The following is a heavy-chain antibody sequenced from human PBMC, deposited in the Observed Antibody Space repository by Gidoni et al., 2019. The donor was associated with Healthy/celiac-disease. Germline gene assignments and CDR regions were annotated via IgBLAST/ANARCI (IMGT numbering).Heavy chain of an antibody. J-gene: IGHJ4*02. CDR1: GFTFSDYY. D-gene: IGHD6-13*01. CDR2: ISSSSSYT. CDR3: ARVQLGIGVTY. Sequence: QVQLVASGGGLVKPGGSLRLPCAASGFTFSDYYMSWIRQAPGKGLEWVSYISSSSSYTNYADSVKGRFTISRDNAKNSLYLQMNSLRAEDTAVYYCARVQLGIGVTYWGQGTLVTVSS. V-gene: IGHV3-11*06.